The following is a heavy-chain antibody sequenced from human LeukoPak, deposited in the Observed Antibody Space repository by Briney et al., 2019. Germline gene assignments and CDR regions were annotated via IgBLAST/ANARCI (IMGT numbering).Heavy chain of an antibody. D-gene: IGHD2-15*01. CDR1: GFTFSSYG. V-gene: IGHV3-30*02. Sequence: GGSLRLSCAASGFTFSSYGMHWVRQAPGKGLAWVAFIRYDGSNKYYADSVKGRFTISRDNSKNTLYLQMNSLRAEDTAVYYCVRDNPRCCGVVPANIDDYWGQGTLVTVSS. CDR3: VRDNPRCCGVVPANIDDY. J-gene: IGHJ4*02. CDR2: IRYDGSNK.